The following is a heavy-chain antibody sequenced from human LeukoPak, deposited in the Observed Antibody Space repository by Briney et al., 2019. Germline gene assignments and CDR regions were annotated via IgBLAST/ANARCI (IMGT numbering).Heavy chain of an antibody. CDR3: ARGLTTIFGVVMNWFDP. CDR1: GYTFTGYY. D-gene: IGHD3-3*01. V-gene: IGHV1-2*02. J-gene: IGHJ5*02. Sequence: ASVKVSCKASGYTFTGYYMHWVRQAPGQGLEWMGWINPNSGGTNYAQKFQGRVTMTRDTSISTAYMELSRLRSDDTAVYYCARGLTTIFGVVMNWFDPWGQGTLVTVSS. CDR2: INPNSGGT.